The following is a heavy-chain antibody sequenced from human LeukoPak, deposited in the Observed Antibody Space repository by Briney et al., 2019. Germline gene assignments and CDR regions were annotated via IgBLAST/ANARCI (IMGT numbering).Heavy chain of an antibody. Sequence: GESLKISCKASGYRFTSYWIGWVRQMPGKGLEWMGIIDPSDSETRYTPSFQGHVTISVDKSLTTAYLQWNSLKASDTGMYYCASRNYGGSPLPLDYWGQGTLVTVSS. CDR3: ASRNYGGSPLPLDY. CDR1: GYRFTSYW. V-gene: IGHV5-51*01. CDR2: IDPSDSET. J-gene: IGHJ4*02. D-gene: IGHD4-23*01.